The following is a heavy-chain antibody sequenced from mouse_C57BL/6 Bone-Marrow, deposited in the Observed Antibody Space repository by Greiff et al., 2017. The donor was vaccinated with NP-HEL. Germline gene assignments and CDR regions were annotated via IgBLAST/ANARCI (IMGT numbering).Heavy chain of an antibody. V-gene: IGHV1-64*01. D-gene: IGHD2-12*01. CDR1: GYTFTSYW. CDR3: ARPTIFYFDY. Sequence: VKLQQSGAELVKPGASVKLSCKASGYTFTSYWMHWVKQRPGQGLEWIGMIHPNSGSTNYNEKFKSKATLTVDKSSSTAYMQLSSLTSEDSAVYYCARPTIFYFDYWGQGTTLTVSS. CDR2: IHPNSGST. J-gene: IGHJ2*01.